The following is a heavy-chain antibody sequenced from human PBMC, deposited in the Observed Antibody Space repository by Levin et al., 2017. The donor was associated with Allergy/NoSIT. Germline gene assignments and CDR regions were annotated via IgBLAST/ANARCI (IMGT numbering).Heavy chain of an antibody. CDR3: ARDGDIVVVPAEQTYYYYYGMDV. D-gene: IGHD2-2*01. J-gene: IGHJ6*02. CDR2: ISAYNGNT. V-gene: IGHV1-18*01. CDR1: GYTFTSYG. Sequence: AASVKVSCKASGYTFTSYGISWVRQAPGQGLEWMGWISAYNGNTNYAQKLQGRVTMTTDTSTSTAYMELRSLRSDDTAVYYCARDGDIVVVPAEQTYYYYYGMDVWGQGTTVTVSS.